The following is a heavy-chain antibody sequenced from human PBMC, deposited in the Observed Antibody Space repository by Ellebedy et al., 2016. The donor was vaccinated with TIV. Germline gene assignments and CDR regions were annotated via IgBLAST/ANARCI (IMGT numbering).Heavy chain of an antibody. CDR2: IVVGSGNT. CDR3: AAIGGDYYDSSG. V-gene: IGHV1-58*01. D-gene: IGHD3-22*01. CDR1: GFTFTSSA. J-gene: IGHJ4*02. Sequence: ASVKVSCKASGFTFTSSAVQWVRQARGQRLEWIGWIVVGSGNTNYAQKFQERATITRYMSTSTAYMELSSLRSEDTAVYYCAAIGGDYYDSSGWGQGTLVTVSS.